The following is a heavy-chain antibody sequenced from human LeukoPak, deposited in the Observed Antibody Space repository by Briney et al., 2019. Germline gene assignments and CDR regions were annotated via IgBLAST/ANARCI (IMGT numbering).Heavy chain of an antibody. V-gene: IGHV3-30*18. CDR2: ISYDGSNK. J-gene: IGHJ4*02. D-gene: IGHD6-13*01. CDR1: GFTFSSYG. Sequence: GGSLRLSCAASGFTFSSYGMHWVRQAPGKGLEWVAVISYDGSNKYYADSVKGRFTISRDNSKNTLYPQMNSLRAEDTAVYYCAKVGGPSSSWVRPAPYYFDYWGQGTLVTVSS. CDR3: AKVGGPSSSWVRPAPYYFDY.